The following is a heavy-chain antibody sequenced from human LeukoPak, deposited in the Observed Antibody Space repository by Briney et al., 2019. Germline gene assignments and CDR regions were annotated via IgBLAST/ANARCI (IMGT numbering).Heavy chain of an antibody. CDR3: TTVETAMVYYYYYYYMDV. D-gene: IGHD5-18*01. CDR1: GFTFSNAW. V-gene: IGHV3-15*01. CDR2: IKSKTDGGTT. J-gene: IGHJ6*03. Sequence: GGSLRLSCAASGFTFSNAWMSWVRQAPGKGLEWVGRIKSKTDGGTTDYAAPVKGRFTISRDDSKNTLYLQMNSLKTEDTAVYYCTTVETAMVYYYYYYYMDVWGKGTTVTVSS.